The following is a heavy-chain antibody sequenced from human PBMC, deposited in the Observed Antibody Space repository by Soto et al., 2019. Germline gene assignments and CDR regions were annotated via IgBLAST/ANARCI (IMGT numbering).Heavy chain of an antibody. Sequence: EVHLVESGGGLVQPGRSLRLSCAASGFTFDDYGMHWVRQAPGKGLEWVAGISCNSGSIGYADSVKGRFTISRDNTKNSLYLQMKSLRAEDTALYYCANDYLIAGYSSGWYDSWGQGSLVTVSS. D-gene: IGHD6-19*01. CDR3: ANDYLIAGYSSGWYDS. CDR2: ISCNSGSI. J-gene: IGHJ5*01. CDR1: GFTFDDYG. V-gene: IGHV3-9*01.